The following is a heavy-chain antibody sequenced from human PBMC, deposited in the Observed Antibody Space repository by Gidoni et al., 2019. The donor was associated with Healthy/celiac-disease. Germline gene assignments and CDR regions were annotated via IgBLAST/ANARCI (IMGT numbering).Heavy chain of an antibody. CDR2: IYTSGST. Sequence: QVQLQESGPGLVKPSQTLSLTCTVSGGSISSGSYYWSWFRQPAGKGLEWIGRIYTSGSTNYNPSLKSRVTISVDTSKNQCSLKLSSVTAADTAVYYCARGPGRPYWYFDLWGRGTLVTVSS. D-gene: IGHD1-26*01. CDR1: GGSISSGSYY. V-gene: IGHV4-61*02. CDR3: ARGPGRPYWYFDL. J-gene: IGHJ2*01.